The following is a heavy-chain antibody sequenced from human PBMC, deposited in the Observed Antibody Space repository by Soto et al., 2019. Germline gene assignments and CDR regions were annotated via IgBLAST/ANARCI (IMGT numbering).Heavy chain of an antibody. J-gene: IGHJ6*02. CDR1: GGTFSSYA. Sequence: RASVKVSCKASGGTFSSYAISWVRQAPGQGLEWMGGIIPIFGTANYAQKFQGRVTITADESTSTAYMELSSLRSEDTAVYYCARYCSGGSCSYYYYYGMDVWGQGTTVTVSS. V-gene: IGHV1-69*13. D-gene: IGHD2-15*01. CDR3: ARYCSGGSCSYYYYYGMDV. CDR2: IIPIFGTA.